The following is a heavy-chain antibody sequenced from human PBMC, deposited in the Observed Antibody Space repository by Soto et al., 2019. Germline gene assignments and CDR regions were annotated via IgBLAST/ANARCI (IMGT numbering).Heavy chain of an antibody. CDR2: ISGSGGST. CDR3: AKEGGTIFGVVTAFDY. CDR1: GFTFSSYA. D-gene: IGHD3-3*01. J-gene: IGHJ4*02. Sequence: AGGSLRLSCAASGFTFSSYAMSWVRQAPGKGLEWVSAISGSGGSTYYADSVKGRFTISRDNSKNTLYLQMNSLRAEDTAVYYCAKEGGTIFGVVTAFDYWGQGTLVTVSS. V-gene: IGHV3-23*01.